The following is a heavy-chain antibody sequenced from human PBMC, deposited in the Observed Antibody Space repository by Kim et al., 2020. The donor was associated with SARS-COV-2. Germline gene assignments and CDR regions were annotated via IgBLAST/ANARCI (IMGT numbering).Heavy chain of an antibody. D-gene: IGHD3-3*01. CDR2: IYYSGST. CDR3: ARVGGPITIFGVVPAPNWFDP. CDR1: GGSISRYY. J-gene: IGHJ5*02. V-gene: IGHV4-59*13. Sequence: SETLSLTCTVSGGSISRYYWSWIRQPPGKGLEWIGHIYYSGSTKYNPSLKSRVTISVDTSKNQFSLKLSSVTAADTAVYYCARVGGPITIFGVVPAPNWFDPCGQGTLVTVSS.